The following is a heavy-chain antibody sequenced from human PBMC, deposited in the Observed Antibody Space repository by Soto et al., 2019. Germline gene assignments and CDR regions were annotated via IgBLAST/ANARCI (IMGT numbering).Heavy chain of an antibody. J-gene: IGHJ4*02. D-gene: IGHD6-19*01. CDR3: ARVAVAGTRVDY. CDR2: IYHSGST. CDR1: CGSISSSNW. V-gene: IGHV4-4*02. Sequence: SETLSLTCAVSCGSISSSNWWSRVRQAPGKGLEWIGEIYHSGSTNYNPSLKSRVTISVDKSKNQFSLKLSSVTAADTAVYYCARVAVAGTRVDYWGQGTLVTVS.